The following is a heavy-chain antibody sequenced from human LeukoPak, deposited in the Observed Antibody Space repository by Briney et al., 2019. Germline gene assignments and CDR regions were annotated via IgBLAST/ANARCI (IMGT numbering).Heavy chain of an antibody. CDR2: ITSTSTYI. CDR3: AKGYYYESRSYFDY. V-gene: IGHV3-21*01. CDR1: GFTFSTYT. D-gene: IGHD3-22*01. J-gene: IGHJ4*02. Sequence: PGGSLRLSCAASGFTFSTYTMKWVRQAPGKGLEWVSSITSTSTYIYYADSVKGRFTISRDNAKNSLFLQMNSLRAEDTAVYYCAKGYYYESRSYFDYWGQGNLVTVSS.